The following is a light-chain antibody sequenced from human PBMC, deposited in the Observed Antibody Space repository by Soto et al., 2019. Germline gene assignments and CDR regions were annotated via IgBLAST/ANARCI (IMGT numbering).Light chain of an antibody. CDR2: DVS. CDR1: QSINNL. Sequence: DVQMTQSPCTLSASVGGRVTSTCRASQSINNLLAWYQPTPGKAPKFLIYDVSTLESGVPSRFRASGSGTEFTLTISSLQPEAFATYYCQQYDSYPLTFGGGTKGDI. J-gene: IGKJ4*01. CDR3: QQYDSYPLT. V-gene: IGKV1-5*01.